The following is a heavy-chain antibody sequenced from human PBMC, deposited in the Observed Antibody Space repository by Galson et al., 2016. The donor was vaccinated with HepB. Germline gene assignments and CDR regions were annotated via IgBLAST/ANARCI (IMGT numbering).Heavy chain of an antibody. V-gene: IGHV3-23*01. Sequence: SLRLSCAVSGFSFSDYAMSWVRQGPGKRLEWVSTISSDGDNKHYLDSVKGRFTVSRDNSKNTLDLQMNSLRAEDTAVYYCTNDVGLVMFGWWGRGTLVTVSS. CDR3: TNDVGLVMFGW. D-gene: IGHD2/OR15-2a*01. CDR2: ISSDGDNK. CDR1: GFSFSDYA. J-gene: IGHJ4*02.